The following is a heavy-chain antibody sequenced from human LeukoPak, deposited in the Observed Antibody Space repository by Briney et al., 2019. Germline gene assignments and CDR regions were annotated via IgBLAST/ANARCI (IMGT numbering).Heavy chain of an antibody. CDR3: ARGRRSYDYVWGSYRFDY. CDR1: GGSFSGYY. CDR2: INHSGST. V-gene: IGHV4-34*01. Sequence: SETLSLTCAVYGGSFSGYYWSWIRQPPGKGLEWIGEINHSGSTNYNPSLKSRVTISVDTSKNQLSLKLSSVTAADTAVYYCARGRRSYDYVWGSYRFDYWGQGTLVTVSS. J-gene: IGHJ4*02. D-gene: IGHD3-16*02.